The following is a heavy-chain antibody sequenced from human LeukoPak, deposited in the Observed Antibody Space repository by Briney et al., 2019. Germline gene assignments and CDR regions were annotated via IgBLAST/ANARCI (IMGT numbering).Heavy chain of an antibody. J-gene: IGHJ4*02. CDR3: ATGGIYYGSGNIFDY. Sequence: PGGSKRLSCAASGFTFNNYAMGWVRQAPGKGLEWVSTLSGNSAGAYYAGSVKGRFSISRDNSRNSLFLQMNGLRAEDTAVYYCATGGIYYGSGNIFDYWGQGTLVTVSS. CDR2: LSGNSAGA. CDR1: GFTFNNYA. V-gene: IGHV3-23*01. D-gene: IGHD3-10*01.